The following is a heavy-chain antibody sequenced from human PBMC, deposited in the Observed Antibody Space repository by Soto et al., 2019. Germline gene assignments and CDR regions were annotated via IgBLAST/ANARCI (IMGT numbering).Heavy chain of an antibody. CDR3: ARDSGGSGYEFDY. J-gene: IGHJ4*02. D-gene: IGHD3-22*01. CDR2: IWFDGGNE. Sequence: GGSLRLSCAASGFPFSAYGMHWVRQAPGKGLQWVAVIWFDGGNEYYADSVRGRFTISRDNSKSTLYLQMNSLTDEDTAVYYCARDSGGSGYEFDYWGQGTLVTVSS. V-gene: IGHV3-33*01. CDR1: GFPFSAYG.